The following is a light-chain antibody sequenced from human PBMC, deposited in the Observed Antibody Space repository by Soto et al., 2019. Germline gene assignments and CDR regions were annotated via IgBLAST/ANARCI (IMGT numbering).Light chain of an antibody. CDR1: QSISRW. V-gene: IGKV1-5*01. CDR3: QQYNHYST. Sequence: DIQMTQSPSTLSASVGDRVTITCRASQSISRWVAWYQQKPGKAPKLLIYDASRLESGVPSRFSGSGSGTEFTLTISRLQPDDFATYYCQQYNHYSTFGQGTKLEIK. J-gene: IGKJ2*01. CDR2: DAS.